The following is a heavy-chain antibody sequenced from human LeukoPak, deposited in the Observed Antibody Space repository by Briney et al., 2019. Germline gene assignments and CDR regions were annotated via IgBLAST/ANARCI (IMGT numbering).Heavy chain of an antibody. D-gene: IGHD3-22*01. J-gene: IGHJ6*02. V-gene: IGHV3-64D*09. CDR3: VKDDVYYYDSSGYYPTV. CDR1: GXTFGSHA. CDR2: LSHNGGNT. Sequence: GGSLRLSCSASGXTFGSHALHWVRQAPGKGLEYVSGLSHNGGNTYYADSVKGRFTISRDNSKNTLYLQMSSLRAEDTAVYYCVKDDVYYYDSSGYYPTVWGQGTTVTVSS.